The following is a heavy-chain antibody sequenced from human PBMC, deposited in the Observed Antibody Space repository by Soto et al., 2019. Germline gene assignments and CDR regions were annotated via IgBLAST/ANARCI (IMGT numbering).Heavy chain of an antibody. D-gene: IGHD3-10*01. Sequence: SLRLSCAASGFTFRSYAIHWVRQAPGKGLEWVAVISRDGTNKYYVDSVKGRFTIFRDNSKDTVYLHMNSLRDEDSAMFYCARSRSGAVADSFDFWGQGTLVNVSS. V-gene: IGHV3-30*04. CDR1: GFTFRSYA. CDR3: ARSRSGAVADSFDF. CDR2: ISRDGTNK. J-gene: IGHJ4*02.